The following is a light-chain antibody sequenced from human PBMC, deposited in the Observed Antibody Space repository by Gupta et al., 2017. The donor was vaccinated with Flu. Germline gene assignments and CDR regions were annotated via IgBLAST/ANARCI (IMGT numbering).Light chain of an antibody. V-gene: IGLV2-11*01. J-gene: IGLJ1*01. CDR3: SSHAGRVTWV. Sequence: QSAPTPPRSVSGYPGQPVTISCSGSSNDVGGSNRVSWYQQRPGKAPKLILYDVTERPSGVPDRFSGSKSGNTASLTISGLQTDDEADYYCSSHAGRVTWVFGTGTTVTVL. CDR1: SNDVGGSNR. CDR2: DVT.